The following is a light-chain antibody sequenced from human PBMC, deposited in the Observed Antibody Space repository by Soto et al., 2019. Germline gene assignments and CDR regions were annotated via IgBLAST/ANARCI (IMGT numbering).Light chain of an antibody. CDR1: HSVSSSY. CDR2: GSS. CDR3: QQYGGSPMYT. Sequence: EIVLTQSPGTLSLSPGERATLSCRASHSVSSSYLAWYQQRPGQAPRLLIYGSSSRATGIPDRFSGSWSGTDFTLTISRLEPEDFAVYYCQQYGGSPMYTVGQGTKLEIK. J-gene: IGKJ2*01. V-gene: IGKV3-20*01.